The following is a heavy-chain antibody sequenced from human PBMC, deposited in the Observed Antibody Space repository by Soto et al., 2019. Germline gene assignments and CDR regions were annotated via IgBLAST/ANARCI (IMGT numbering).Heavy chain of an antibody. CDR2: IYYSGST. Sequence: QLQLQESGPGLVKPSETLSLTCTVSGGSISSSSYYWGWIRQPPGKGLEGIGSIYYSGSTYYNPSLKSRVTISVDTSKNQFSLKLSSVTAADTAVYYCARQGGVYIAAAGFDYWGQGTLVTVSS. V-gene: IGHV4-39*01. D-gene: IGHD6-13*01. J-gene: IGHJ4*02. CDR1: GGSISSSSYY. CDR3: ARQGGVYIAAAGFDY.